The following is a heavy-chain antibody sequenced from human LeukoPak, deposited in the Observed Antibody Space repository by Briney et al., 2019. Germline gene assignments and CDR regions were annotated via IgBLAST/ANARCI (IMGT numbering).Heavy chain of an antibody. CDR2: INPNSGGT. D-gene: IGHD3-10*01. CDR1: GYTFTGYY. V-gene: IGHV1-2*02. J-gene: IGHJ4*02. CDR3: ARDLGYMVRGVLLGY. Sequence: ASVKVSCKASGYTFTGYYMHWVRQAPGQGLGWMGWINPNSGGTNYAQKFQGRVTMTRDTSISTAYMELSRLRSDDTAVYYCARDLGYMVRGVLLGYWGQGTLVTVSS.